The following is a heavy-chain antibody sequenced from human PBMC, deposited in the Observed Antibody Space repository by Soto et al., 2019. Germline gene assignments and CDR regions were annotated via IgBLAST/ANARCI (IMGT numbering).Heavy chain of an antibody. V-gene: IGHV3-23*01. CDR2: ISGGGDST. J-gene: IGHJ4*02. CDR3: AKGLTWGIVVVPAASIIDY. D-gene: IGHD2-2*01. CDR1: GFTFSSYA. Sequence: TGGSLRLSCAASGFTFSSYAMSWVRQAPGKGLEWVSAISGGGDSTYYADSVKGRFTITRDNSKDTLYLQMNSLRAEDTAVYYCAKGLTWGIVVVPAASIIDYWGQGTLVTVSS.